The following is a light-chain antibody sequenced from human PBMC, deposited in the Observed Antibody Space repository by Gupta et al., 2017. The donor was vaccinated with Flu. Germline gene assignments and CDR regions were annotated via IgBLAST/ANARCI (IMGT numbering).Light chain of an antibody. Sequence: QSVLTQPPSASEAPGQTIPISYPGTNSNLGSQYLHWYRQIPGAPPKPPFYKHNQRPPGVPVRFFGSQSGTSASLGISGLRSEDEGDYLCAAWDDNLSGGVFRGGAQVTRP. V-gene: IGLV1-47*01. CDR3: AAWDDNLSGGV. CDR1: NSNLGSQY. CDR2: KHN. J-gene: IGLJ3*02.